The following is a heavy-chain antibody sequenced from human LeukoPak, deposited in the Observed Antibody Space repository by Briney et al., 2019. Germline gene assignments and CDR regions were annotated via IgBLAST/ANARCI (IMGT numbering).Heavy chain of an antibody. CDR2: IYYSGGT. CDR3: AGRYCSSTSCYDYYFDY. CDR1: GGSISSSSYY. Sequence: PSETLSLTCTVSGGSISSSSYYWGWIRQPPGKGLEWIGSIYYSGGTYYNPSLKSRVTISVDTSKNQFSLKLSSVTAADTAVYYCAGRYCSSTSCYDYYFDYWGQGTLVTVSS. D-gene: IGHD2-2*01. J-gene: IGHJ4*02. V-gene: IGHV4-39*01.